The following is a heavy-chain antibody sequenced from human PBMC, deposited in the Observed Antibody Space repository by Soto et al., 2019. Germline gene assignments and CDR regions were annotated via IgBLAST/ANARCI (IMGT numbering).Heavy chain of an antibody. Sequence: PSETLSLTCTVSGGSFSNYYWSWIRQPPGKGLEWIGYNYYSGSTNYNPSLKSRVTISVDTSKNQFSLKLTSVTAADTAVYYCARALRQANLAYWGQGTLVTVSS. CDR2: NYYSGST. CDR1: GGSFSNYY. CDR3: ARALRQANLAY. J-gene: IGHJ4*02. D-gene: IGHD6-25*01. V-gene: IGHV4-59*01.